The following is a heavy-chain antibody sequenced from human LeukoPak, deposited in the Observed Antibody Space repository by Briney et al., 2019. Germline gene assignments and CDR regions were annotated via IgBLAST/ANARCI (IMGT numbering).Heavy chain of an antibody. D-gene: IGHD6-19*01. CDR1: GFTFSSYA. J-gene: IGHJ4*02. CDR2: ISYDGSNK. V-gene: IGHV3-30-3*01. CDR3: ASYLGGIAVAGTISFDY. Sequence: SGGSLRLSCAASGFTFSSYAMHWVRQAPGKGLEWVAVISYDGSNKYYADSVKGRFTISRDNSKNTLYLQMNSLRAEDTAVYYCASYLGGIAVAGTISFDYWGQGTLVTVSS.